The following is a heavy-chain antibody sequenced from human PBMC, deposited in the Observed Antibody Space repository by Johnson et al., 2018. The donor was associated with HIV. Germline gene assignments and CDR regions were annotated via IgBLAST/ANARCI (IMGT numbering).Heavy chain of an antibody. Sequence: QVQLVESGGGVVRPGGSLRLSCAASGFTFSDYYMSWIRQAPGKGLEWVAVISYDGSNKYYADSVKGRFTISRDNSKRTLYLQMNSLRAEDTAVYYCWRPRIAVLPAGAFDRWGPGTMVTVSS. V-gene: IGHV3-30*03. CDR3: WRPRIAVLPAGAFDR. CDR2: ISYDGSNK. CDR1: GFTFSDYY. D-gene: IGHD2-2*01. J-gene: IGHJ3*02.